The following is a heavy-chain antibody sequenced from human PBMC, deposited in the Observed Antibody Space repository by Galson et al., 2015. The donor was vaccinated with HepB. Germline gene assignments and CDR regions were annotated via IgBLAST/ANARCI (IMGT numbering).Heavy chain of an antibody. CDR1: GFTFSSYA. Sequence: SLRLSCAASGFTFSSYAMHWVRQAPGKGLEWVAVISYDGSNKYYADSVKGRFTISRDNSKNTLYLQMNSLRAEDTAVYYCARRGVGGSGGGPPGDDYYYGMDVWGQGTTVTVSS. J-gene: IGHJ6*02. V-gene: IGHV3-30*04. CDR3: ARRGVGGSGGGPPGDDYYYGMDV. CDR2: ISYDGSNK. D-gene: IGHD2-21*02.